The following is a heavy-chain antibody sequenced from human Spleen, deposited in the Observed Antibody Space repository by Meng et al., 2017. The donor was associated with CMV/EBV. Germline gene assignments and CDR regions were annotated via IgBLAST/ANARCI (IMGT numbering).Heavy chain of an antibody. D-gene: IGHD3-3*01. CDR3: AKDTTAEGITFFGVATTALQD. CDR1: TGYY. Sequence: TGYYRHWVREDHGPGLEWMGWINPYTGDTKSAQKFQARVTLTRDTSLSIAYMELSRLKSDDTAVYYCAKDTTAEGITFFGVATTALQDWGQGTLVTVSS. V-gene: IGHV1-2*02. CDR2: INPYTGDT. J-gene: IGHJ1*01.